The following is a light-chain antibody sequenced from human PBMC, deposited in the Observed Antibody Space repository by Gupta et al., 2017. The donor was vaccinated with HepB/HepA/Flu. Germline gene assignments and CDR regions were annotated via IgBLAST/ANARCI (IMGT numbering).Light chain of an antibody. CDR1: QGISSY. CDR3: QHRNSSPVT. Sequence: DIQLTQSPSFLSASVGDRVTITCRASQGISSYLAWYQQKPGKAPKLLIYAASTVQSGVPSRFSGSGSGTEFTLTISSLQPEDFATYYCQHRNSSPVTFGQGTQVEIK. J-gene: IGKJ5*01. V-gene: IGKV1-9*01. CDR2: AAS.